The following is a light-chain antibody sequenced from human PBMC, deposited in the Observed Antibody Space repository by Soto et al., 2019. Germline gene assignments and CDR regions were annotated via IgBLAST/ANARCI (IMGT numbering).Light chain of an antibody. V-gene: IGKV3-11*02. CDR2: DAS. Sequence: ILLAQSPATLSLSPGERVTLSCKASQDVSIFLAWYQQKPGQAPRLLIHDASNRATGVPARFSGSGSGRNFTLNITRLEPEDFAVYYRQQRSHWPFPFGQGTKLEV. CDR1: QDVSIF. J-gene: IGKJ2*01. CDR3: QQRSHWPFP.